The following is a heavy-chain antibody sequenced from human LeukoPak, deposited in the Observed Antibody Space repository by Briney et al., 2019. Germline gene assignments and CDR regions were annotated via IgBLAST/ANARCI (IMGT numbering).Heavy chain of an antibody. CDR2: MNPNSGNT. V-gene: IGHV1-8*01. Sequence: GASVKVSCKASGYTFTSYDINWVRQATGQGLEWMGWMNPNSGNTGYAQRFQGRVTITADKSTSTAYMELSSLRSEDTAVYYCAREDNSGYYTSYGETRFDYWGQGTLVTVSS. CDR1: GYTFTSYD. J-gene: IGHJ4*02. D-gene: IGHD3-22*01. CDR3: AREDNSGYYTSYGETRFDY.